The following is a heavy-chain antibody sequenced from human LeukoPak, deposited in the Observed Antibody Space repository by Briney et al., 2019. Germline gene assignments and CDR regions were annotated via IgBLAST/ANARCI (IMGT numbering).Heavy chain of an antibody. CDR2: IIPIFGTA. Sequence: SVKVSCKASGGTFSSYAISWVRQAPGQGLEWMGGIIPIFGTANYAQKFQGRVTITADESTSTAYMELNSLRVEDTAVYYCARVAAAGTGIFVNFYYSMDIWGKGTTVTISS. CDR3: ARVAAAGTGIFVNFYYSMDI. V-gene: IGHV1-69*13. J-gene: IGHJ6*03. CDR1: GGTFSSYA. D-gene: IGHD6-13*01.